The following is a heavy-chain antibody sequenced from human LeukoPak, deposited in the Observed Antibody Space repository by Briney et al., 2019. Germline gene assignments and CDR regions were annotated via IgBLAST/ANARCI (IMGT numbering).Heavy chain of an antibody. CDR1: GFTFDDYA. D-gene: IGHD3-22*01. V-gene: IGHV3-43*02. Sequence: GGSLRLSCAASGFTFDDYAMHWVRQAPGKGLEWVSLISESGGSTYYADSVKGRFTVSRDNSKNSLYLQINSLRTEDTAFYYCVKDTGRSGYYYGPVDYWGQGALVTVSS. J-gene: IGHJ4*02. CDR3: VKDTGRSGYYYGPVDY. CDR2: ISESGGST.